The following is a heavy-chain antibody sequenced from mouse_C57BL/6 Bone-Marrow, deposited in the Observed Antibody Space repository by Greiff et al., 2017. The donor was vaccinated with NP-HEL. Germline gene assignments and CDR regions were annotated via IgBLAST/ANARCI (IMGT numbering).Heavy chain of an antibody. CDR1: GFTFSDYY. Sequence: EVQLVESEGGLVQPGSSMKLSCTASGFTFSDYYMAWVRQVPEKGLEWVANINYDGSSTYYLDSLKSRFIISRDNAKNILYLQMSSLKSEDTATYYCARGYYGSTLYWYFDVWGTGTTVTVSS. CDR3: ARGYYGSTLYWYFDV. CDR2: INYDGSST. J-gene: IGHJ1*03. V-gene: IGHV5-16*01. D-gene: IGHD1-1*01.